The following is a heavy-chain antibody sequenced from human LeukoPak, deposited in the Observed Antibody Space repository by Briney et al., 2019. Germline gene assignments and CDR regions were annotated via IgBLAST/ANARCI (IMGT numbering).Heavy chain of an antibody. D-gene: IGHD2-2*01. J-gene: IGHJ6*02. CDR2: IWYDGSNK. Sequence: PGGSLRLSCAASGFTFSSYAMHWVRQAPGKGLEWVAVIWYDGSNKYYADSVKGRFTISRDNSKNTLYLQMNSLRAEDTAVYYCARDLVVPAATLIYYYYGMDVWGQGTTVTVSS. V-gene: IGHV3-33*08. CDR3: ARDLVVPAATLIYYYYGMDV. CDR1: GFTFSSYA.